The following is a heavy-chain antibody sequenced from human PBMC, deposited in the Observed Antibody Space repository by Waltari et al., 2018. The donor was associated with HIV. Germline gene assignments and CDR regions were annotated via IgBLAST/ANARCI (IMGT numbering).Heavy chain of an antibody. CDR2: ITSTSVTR. CDR3: ARDRSSSGYYFDY. CDR1: GFAFSTYD. J-gene: IGHJ4*02. Sequence: EVQLVESGGGLVQPGGSLRLSCAASGFAFSTYDMNWVRQAPGKGLVWVSYITSTSVTRYYADSVKGRFTISRDNAKNSLYLQMNSLRDEDTAVYFCARDRSSSGYYFDYWGQGTLVTVSS. V-gene: IGHV3-48*02. D-gene: IGHD3-22*01.